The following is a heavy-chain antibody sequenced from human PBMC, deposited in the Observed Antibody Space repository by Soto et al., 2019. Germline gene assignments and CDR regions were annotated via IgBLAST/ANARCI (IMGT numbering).Heavy chain of an antibody. CDR1: GFSFSSYW. Sequence: VQLVESGGGLVQPGGSLRLSCAASGFSFSSYWMHWVRHAPGKGLVWVSRINSDGSSATYADSVKGRFTISRDNAKNTLYLQMNSLTPADTAVYYCAKGLPAATRYFQHWGQGTLVTVSS. CDR3: AKGLPAATRYFQH. CDR2: INSDGSSA. V-gene: IGHV3-74*01. D-gene: IGHD2-2*01. J-gene: IGHJ1*01.